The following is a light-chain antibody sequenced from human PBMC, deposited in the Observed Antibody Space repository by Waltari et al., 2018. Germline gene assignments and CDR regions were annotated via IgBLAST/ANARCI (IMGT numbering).Light chain of an antibody. CDR1: SSNIGSHT. Sequence: QSVLTQPPSASGTPGQRVTISCSGSSSNIGSHTVNWYQQLPGPAPKLLISSNNQRPSGVPDRFSGSKSGTSSSLAISGLQSEDEADYYCAAWDDSLNGLVVFGGGTKLTVL. CDR3: AAWDDSLNGLVV. V-gene: IGLV1-44*01. CDR2: SNN. J-gene: IGLJ2*01.